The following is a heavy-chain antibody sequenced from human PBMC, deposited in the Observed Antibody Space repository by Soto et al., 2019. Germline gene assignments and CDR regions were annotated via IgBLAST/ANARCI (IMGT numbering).Heavy chain of an antibody. CDR1: GGSISSGGYS. CDR2: IYHSGST. V-gene: IGHV4-30-2*01. J-gene: IGHJ4*02. Sequence: QLQLQESGSGLVKPSQTLSLTCAVSGGSISSGGYSWSWIRQPPGKGLEWIGYIYHSGSTYYNPSLQSRVTTSVDRSKNQLSLRLRSVSAAATAVYYCARVPAYWGQGTLVPVSS. CDR3: ARVPAY.